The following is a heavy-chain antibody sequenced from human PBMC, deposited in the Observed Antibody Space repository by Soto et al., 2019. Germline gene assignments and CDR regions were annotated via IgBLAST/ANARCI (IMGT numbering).Heavy chain of an antibody. Sequence: PGGSLRLSCAASVFTFSSYWMHWVRQSPGKGLVWVSRINSDGSSTSYADSVKGRFTISRDNAKNTLYLQMNSLRAEDTAVYYCARAPRIAAKTYNWFDPWGQGTLVTVSS. J-gene: IGHJ5*02. V-gene: IGHV3-74*01. CDR2: INSDGSST. CDR3: ARAPRIAAKTYNWFDP. D-gene: IGHD6-13*01. CDR1: VFTFSSYW.